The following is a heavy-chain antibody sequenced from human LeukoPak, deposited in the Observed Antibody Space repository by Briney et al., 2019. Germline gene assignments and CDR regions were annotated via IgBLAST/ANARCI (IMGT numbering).Heavy chain of an antibody. CDR3: AKQGELSLRYYDYYMDV. CDR1: GHTFSSHD. Sequence: PGGTLSLSYAASGHTFSSHDMRWVRQAPAKGLEWVSDISGSGGSTYYADSVKGRFTISRDNSKNTLHLQMNRLRAEDTAVEYCAKQGELSLRYYDYYMDVWGKGTTVTVSS. V-gene: IGHV3-23*01. D-gene: IGHD3-16*02. J-gene: IGHJ6*03. CDR2: ISGSGGST.